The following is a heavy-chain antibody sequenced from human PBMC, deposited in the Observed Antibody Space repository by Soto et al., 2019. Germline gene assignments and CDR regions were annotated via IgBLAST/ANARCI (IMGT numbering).Heavy chain of an antibody. V-gene: IGHV2-5*02. CDR3: AHRTTTVTWGFDP. D-gene: IGHD4-17*01. CDR1: GFSLTTSGVG. CDR2: IYWDDDK. Sequence: QITLKESGPTLVKPTQTLTLTCTFSGFSLTTSGVGVGWIRQPPGKALEWLALIYWDDDKRYSPSLKSRLTITKDTSKNLVGRTMPNMEPADTATYVCAHRTTTVTWGFDPWGQGTLVTVSS. J-gene: IGHJ5*02.